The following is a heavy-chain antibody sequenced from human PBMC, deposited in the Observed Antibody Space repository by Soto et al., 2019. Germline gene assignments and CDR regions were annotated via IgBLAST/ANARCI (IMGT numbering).Heavy chain of an antibody. V-gene: IGHV1-18*01. D-gene: IGHD3-22*01. CDR2: INTFNGDT. CDR1: GYTLTTYG. Sequence: QVQLVQSGAEVKKPGASVKVSCKASGYTLTTYGISWVRQAPGQGLEWMGWINTFNGDTNYAQKFQGRVTMTTDTSTTTASMELRSLRSDDTAVYYCASNIFYYDSSDSLAYYYGMDVWGQGTTVIVSS. CDR3: ASNIFYYDSSDSLAYYYGMDV. J-gene: IGHJ6*01.